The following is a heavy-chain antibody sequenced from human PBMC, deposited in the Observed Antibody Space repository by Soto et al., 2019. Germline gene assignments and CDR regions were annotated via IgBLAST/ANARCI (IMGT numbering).Heavy chain of an antibody. D-gene: IGHD3-10*01. CDR1: GFTFSLYS. J-gene: IGHJ6*02. CDR3: ARAVTWGLDV. V-gene: IGHV3-48*02. Sequence: EVQLVESGGGLVQPGGSLRLSCAASGFTFSLYSMSWVRQAPGKGLEWVSYISRSSTGIHYADSVKGRFTISRDAATKSIHLQMNSLRDGDTAVYYCARAVTWGLDVWGQGTTVSISS. CDR2: ISRSSTGI.